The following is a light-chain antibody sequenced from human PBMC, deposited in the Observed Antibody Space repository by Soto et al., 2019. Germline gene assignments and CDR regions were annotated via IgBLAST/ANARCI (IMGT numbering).Light chain of an antibody. J-gene: IGLJ3*02. V-gene: IGLV2-23*01. CDR3: CSPAGGMTWV. Sequence: QSVLTQPASVSGSPGQSITISCTGNSNDLGSFNLVSWYQQHPGKAPKFLIYEDTKRPSGVSSRFSGSKSGYTASLTISGLQPEDEADYYCCSPAGGMTWVFGGGTKLTVL. CDR2: EDT. CDR1: SNDLGSFNL.